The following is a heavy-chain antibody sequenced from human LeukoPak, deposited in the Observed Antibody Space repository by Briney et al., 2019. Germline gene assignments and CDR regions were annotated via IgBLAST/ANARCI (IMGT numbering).Heavy chain of an antibody. CDR3: ARPLSDLPNYYYYGMDV. CDR2: IYPGDSDT. V-gene: IGHV5-51*01. D-gene: IGHD3-3*02. CDR1: GYTFTSYW. Sequence: GESLKISCKDSGYTFTSYWIGWVRQMPGKGLEWMGIIYPGDSDTRYSPSFQGQVTISADKSISTAYLQWSSLKASDTAMYYCARPLSDLPNYYYYGMDVWGQGTTVTVSS. J-gene: IGHJ6*02.